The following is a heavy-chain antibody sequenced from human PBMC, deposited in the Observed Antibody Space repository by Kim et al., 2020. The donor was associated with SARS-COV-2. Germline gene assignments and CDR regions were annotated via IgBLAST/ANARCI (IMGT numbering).Heavy chain of an antibody. D-gene: IGHD3-22*01. V-gene: IGHV4-34*01. CDR2: INHSGST. CDR1: GGSFGGYY. Sequence: SETLSLTCAVYGGSFGGYYWSWIRQPPGKGLEWIGEINHSGSTNYNPSLKSRVTISVDTSKNQFSLKLSSVTAADTAVYYCARGQRGDDSSEGYYFDYWGQGTLGTVSS. CDR3: ARGQRGDDSSEGYYFDY. J-gene: IGHJ4*02.